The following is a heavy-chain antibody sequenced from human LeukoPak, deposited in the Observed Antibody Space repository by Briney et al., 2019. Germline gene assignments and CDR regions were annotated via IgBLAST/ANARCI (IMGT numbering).Heavy chain of an antibody. Sequence: GGSLRLSCAASGSTFSSYTMHWVRQAPGKGLEWVAVISYDGSNKYYADSVKGRFTISRDNSKNTLYLQMNSLRAEDTAVYYCAKSSSWRHAYFDYWGQGTLVTVSS. CDR3: AKSSSWRHAYFDY. CDR1: GSTFSSYT. V-gene: IGHV3-30*04. J-gene: IGHJ4*02. CDR2: ISYDGSNK. D-gene: IGHD6-13*01.